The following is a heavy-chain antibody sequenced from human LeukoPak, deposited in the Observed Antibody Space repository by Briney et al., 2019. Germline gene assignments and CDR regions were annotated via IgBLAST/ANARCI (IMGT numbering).Heavy chain of an antibody. J-gene: IGHJ2*01. Sequence: GGSLRLSCAASGFTFDDYAMHWVRHAPGKGLEWVSGISWNSGSIGYADSVKGRFTISRDNAKNSLYLQMNSLRAEDTALYYCAKGWTTVTTLDLWGRGTLVTVSS. V-gene: IGHV3-9*01. D-gene: IGHD4-17*01. CDR1: GFTFDDYA. CDR2: ISWNSGSI. CDR3: AKGWTTVTTLDL.